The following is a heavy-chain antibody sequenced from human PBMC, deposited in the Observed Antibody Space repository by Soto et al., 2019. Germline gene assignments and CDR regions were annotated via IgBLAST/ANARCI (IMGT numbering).Heavy chain of an antibody. V-gene: IGHV3-7*05. Sequence: GGSLRLSCAASGFSFSTYWMTWVRRAPGKGLEWVANIKEDGSETYYVDLVKGRFTISRDNAKNSLFLQMNSLRAEDTAVYYCARARRTGYTGYECDLWGQGALVTVSS. CDR2: IKEDGSET. CDR3: ARARRTGYTGYECDL. J-gene: IGHJ5*02. D-gene: IGHD5-12*01. CDR1: GFSFSTYW.